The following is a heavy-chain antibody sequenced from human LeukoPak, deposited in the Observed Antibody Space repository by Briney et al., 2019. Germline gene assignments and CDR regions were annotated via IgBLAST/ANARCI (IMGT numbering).Heavy chain of an antibody. CDR3: AREPIAVAGPADY. Sequence: GASVKVSCKASGYTFTGYYMHWVRQAPGQGLEWMGWINPNSGGTNYAQKFQGRVTMTRDTSIGTAYMELSRLRSDDTAVYYCAREPIAVAGPADYWGQGTLVTVSS. CDR2: INPNSGGT. V-gene: IGHV1-2*02. J-gene: IGHJ4*02. CDR1: GYTFTGYY. D-gene: IGHD6-19*01.